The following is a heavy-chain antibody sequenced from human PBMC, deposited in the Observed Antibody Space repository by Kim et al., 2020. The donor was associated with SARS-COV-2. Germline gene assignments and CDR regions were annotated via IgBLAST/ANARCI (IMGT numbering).Heavy chain of an antibody. CDR2: IYFSGET. V-gene: IGHV4-39*02. D-gene: IGHD3-10*01. CDR3: MRDALWFGRVDP. Sequence: SETLSLTCTVSGGSISSSSHYWGWIRQSPGKGLEWIGSIYFSGETYYNPSLKSRVTIGVDTSNNQFSLNMRSVTAADTAVYYCMRDALWFGRVDPWGQGILVTVSS. J-gene: IGHJ5*02. CDR1: GGSISSSSHY.